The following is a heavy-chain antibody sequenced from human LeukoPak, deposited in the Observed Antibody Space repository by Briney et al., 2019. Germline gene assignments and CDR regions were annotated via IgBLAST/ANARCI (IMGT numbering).Heavy chain of an antibody. D-gene: IGHD3-22*01. CDR3: ARDPYYDSSGYNYMDV. CDR1: GGSSSGYY. Sequence: PSETLSLTCAVYGGSSSGYYWSWIRQPPGKGLEWIGEINHSGSTNYNPSLKSRVTISVDTSKKQFSLKLSSVTAADTAVFYCARDPYYDSSGYNYMDVWGKGTTVTVSS. V-gene: IGHV4-34*01. CDR2: INHSGST. J-gene: IGHJ6*03.